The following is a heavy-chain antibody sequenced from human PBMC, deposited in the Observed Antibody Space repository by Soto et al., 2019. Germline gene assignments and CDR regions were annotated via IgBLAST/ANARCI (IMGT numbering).Heavy chain of an antibody. Sequence: QVQLQESGPGLVKPSETLSLTCTVSGGSISSYYWSWIRQPPGKGLEWIGYIYYSGSTNYNPSLKRRVTLPVDTSKNQFSLKLSSVTAAATAVYYCARHVPYCSDTSHCAYGMDVW. CDR1: GGSISSYY. CDR3: ARHVPYCSDTSHCAYGMDV. V-gene: IGHV4-59*08. J-gene: IGHJ6*01. CDR2: IYYSGST. D-gene: IGHD2-2*01.